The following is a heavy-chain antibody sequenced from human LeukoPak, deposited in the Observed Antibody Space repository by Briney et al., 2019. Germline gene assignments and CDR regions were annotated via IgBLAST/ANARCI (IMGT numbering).Heavy chain of an antibody. CDR3: ARDRVQITGTTGWFDP. CDR1: GGSISSANW. Sequence: SETLSLTCAVSGGSISSANWWSWVRQPPGKGLEWIGEIYHSGSTNYNSSLKSRVTISVDKSKNQFSLKLSSVTAADTAVYYCARDRVQITGTTGWFDPWGQGTLVTVSS. J-gene: IGHJ5*02. V-gene: IGHV4-4*02. CDR2: IYHSGST. D-gene: IGHD1-7*01.